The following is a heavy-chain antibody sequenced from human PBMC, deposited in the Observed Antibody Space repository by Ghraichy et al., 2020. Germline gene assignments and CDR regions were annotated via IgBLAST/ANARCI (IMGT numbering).Heavy chain of an antibody. CDR2: IIAGNGNT. CDR3: ARLSRVHSSGLYYFDY. Sequence: ASVKVSCKASGYTFISYALHWVRQAPGQRLEWMGWIIAGNGNTQYAQKFQGRVTITRGTSASTAYMELSSLRSEDTAVYYCARLSRVHSSGLYYFDYWGQGTLVTVSS. V-gene: IGHV1-3*01. D-gene: IGHD6-19*01. CDR1: GYTFISYA. J-gene: IGHJ4*02.